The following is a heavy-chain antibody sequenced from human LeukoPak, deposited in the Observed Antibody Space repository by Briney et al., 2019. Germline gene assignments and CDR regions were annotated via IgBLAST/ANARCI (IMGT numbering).Heavy chain of an antibody. Sequence: PGRSLRLSCAASGFTFSSYGMHWVRQAPGKGLEWVAVIWYDGSNKYYADSVKGRFTISRDNSKNTLYLQMNSLRAEDTAVYYCARDSPRKNYDFWGGYFDYWGQGTLVTVSS. D-gene: IGHD3-3*01. J-gene: IGHJ4*02. CDR2: IWYDGSNK. CDR1: GFTFSSYG. V-gene: IGHV3-33*01. CDR3: ARDSPRKNYDFWGGYFDY.